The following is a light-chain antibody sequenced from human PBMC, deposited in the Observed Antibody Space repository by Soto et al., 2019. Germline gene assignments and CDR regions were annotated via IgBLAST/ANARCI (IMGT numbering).Light chain of an antibody. J-gene: IGLJ1*01. CDR1: NSDVGGYNY. CDR2: GVT. CDR3: SSYNNTGAPV. Sequence: QSVLAQPASVSGSPGQSITIFCTGTNSDVGGYNYVSWYHQHPGKAPKLIIYGVTNRPSGVSDRFSGSKSGYTASLTISGLRPEDEADYSFSSYNNTGAPVFGTGTKVTV. V-gene: IGLV2-14*01.